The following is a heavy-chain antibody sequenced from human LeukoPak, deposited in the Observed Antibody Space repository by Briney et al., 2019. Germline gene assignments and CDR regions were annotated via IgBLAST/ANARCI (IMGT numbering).Heavy chain of an antibody. CDR2: TRDDGSDK. J-gene: IGHJ4*02. V-gene: IGHV3-30*02. Sequence: GGSLRLSCAASGFIFSNYGMHWVRQAPGKGLEWVAFTRDDGSDKYYADSVKGRFTISRDNSKNMVNLQMNSLRVEDTAVYYCAVVPAAIFDYWGQGTLVTVSS. D-gene: IGHD2-2*01. CDR3: AVVPAAIFDY. CDR1: GFIFSNYG.